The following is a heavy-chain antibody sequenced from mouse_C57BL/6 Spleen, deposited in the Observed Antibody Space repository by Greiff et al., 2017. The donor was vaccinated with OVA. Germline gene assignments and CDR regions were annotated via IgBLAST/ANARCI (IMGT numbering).Heavy chain of an antibody. Sequence: QVQLQQSGAELARPGASVKMSCKASGYTFTSYTMHWVKQRPGQGLEWIGYINPSSGYTKYNQKFKDKATLTADKSSSTAYMQLSSLTSEDSAVYYCASPNWDVGGFAYWGQGTLVTVSA. CDR2: INPSSGYT. D-gene: IGHD4-1*01. CDR1: GYTFTSYT. J-gene: IGHJ3*01. CDR3: ASPNWDVGGFAY. V-gene: IGHV1-4*01.